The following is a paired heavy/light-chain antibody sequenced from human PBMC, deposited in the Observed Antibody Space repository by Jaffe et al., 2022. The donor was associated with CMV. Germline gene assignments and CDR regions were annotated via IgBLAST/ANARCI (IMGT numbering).Heavy chain of an antibody. CDR2: ISAYNGNT. CDR1: GYTFTSYG. J-gene: IGHJ6*03. D-gene: IGHD1-26*01. V-gene: IGHV1-18*04. Sequence: QVQLVQSGAEVKKPGASVKVSCKASGYTFTSYGISWVRQAPGQGLEWMGWISAYNGNTNYAQKLQGRVTMTTDTSTSTAYMELRSLRSDDTAVYYCAREWRWELLVAEPYYYMDVWGKGTTVTVSS. CDR3: AREWRWELLVAEPYYYMDV.
Light chain of an antibody. CDR3: GTWDSSLSQL. Sequence: QSVLTQPPSVSAAPGQKVTISCSGSSSNIGNNYVSWYQQLPGTAPKLLIYDNNKRPSGIPDRFSGSKSGTSATLGITGLQTGDEADYYCGTWDSSLSQLFGGGTKLTVL. CDR1: SSNIGNNY. J-gene: IGLJ3*02. CDR2: DNN. V-gene: IGLV1-51*01.